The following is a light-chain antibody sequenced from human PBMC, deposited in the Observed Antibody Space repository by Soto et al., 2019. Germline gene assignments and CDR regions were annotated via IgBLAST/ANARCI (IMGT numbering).Light chain of an antibody. CDR2: AAS. V-gene: IGKV1-39*01. CDR3: QQSDSTPQT. Sequence: DMQMTQSPSSLSASVGDRVTISCRASQSISNYLNWYQQKPGKAPKLLIYAASSLQSGVPSRFSGSGSGTDFTLTISSLQIEDFATYFCQQSDSTPQTFGQGTKVEIK. CDR1: QSISNY. J-gene: IGKJ1*01.